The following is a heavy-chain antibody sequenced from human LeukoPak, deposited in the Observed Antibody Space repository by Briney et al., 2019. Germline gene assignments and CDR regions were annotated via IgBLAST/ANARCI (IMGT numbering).Heavy chain of an antibody. J-gene: IGHJ4*02. CDR3: ARIMITFGGVIVKLGDY. Sequence: GASVKVSCKASGYTFTSYAISWLRQAPGQGLEWMGWISGYNGNTNYAQKLQGRVTMTTDTSTSTAYMELRSLRSDDTAVYYCARIMITFGGVIVKLGDYWGQGTLVTVSS. V-gene: IGHV1-18*01. CDR1: GYTFTSYA. D-gene: IGHD3-16*02. CDR2: ISGYNGNT.